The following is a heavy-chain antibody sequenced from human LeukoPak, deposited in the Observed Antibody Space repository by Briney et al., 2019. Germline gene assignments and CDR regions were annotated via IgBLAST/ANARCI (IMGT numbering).Heavy chain of an antibody. J-gene: IGHJ4*02. Sequence: HAGGSLRLSCAESGFTFNTYAMHGARQAPGKGLEWVAVVWYDGSDTYYGDSVKGRFTISRDNSKNTLYLQMNSLRGEDTAVYYCARGGSTWCYFDYWGQGTLVTVSS. V-gene: IGHV3-33*01. CDR2: VWYDGSDT. CDR3: ARGGSTWCYFDY. D-gene: IGHD6-13*01. CDR1: GFTFNTYA.